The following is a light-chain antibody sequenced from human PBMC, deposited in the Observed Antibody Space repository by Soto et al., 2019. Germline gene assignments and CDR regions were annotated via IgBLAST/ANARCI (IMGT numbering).Light chain of an antibody. CDR3: CSYAGSSTFV. CDR2: EGS. J-gene: IGLJ1*01. Sequence: ALTQPASVSGSPGQSITISCTGTSSDVGSYNLVSWYQQHPGKAPKVMIYEGSKRPSGVSNRFSGSKSGNTASLTISGLQAEDEADYYCCSYAGSSTFVLGTGTKVTVL. CDR1: SSDVGSYNL. V-gene: IGLV2-23*01.